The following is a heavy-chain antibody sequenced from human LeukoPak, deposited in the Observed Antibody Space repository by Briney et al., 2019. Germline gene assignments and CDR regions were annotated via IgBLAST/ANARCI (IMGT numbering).Heavy chain of an antibody. CDR2: ISWDGYST. V-gene: IGHV3-43*01. Sequence: PGGSLRLSCAASGFTFDDYTMHWVRQAPGKGLEWVSLISWDGYSTFYADSVKGRFTISRDNSENSLYLQMNSLRTEDTALFYCAKDNGAILYGSESSWWYLDLWGRGTLVTVSS. CDR3: AKDNGAILYGSESSWWYLDL. D-gene: IGHD3-10*01. CDR1: GFTFDDYT. J-gene: IGHJ2*01.